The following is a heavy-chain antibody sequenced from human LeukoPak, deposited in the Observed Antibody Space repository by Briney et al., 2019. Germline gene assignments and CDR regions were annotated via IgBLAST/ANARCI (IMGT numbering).Heavy chain of an antibody. CDR3: ARGGMVKYYFDY. J-gene: IGHJ4*02. CDR1: GFIFSNYA. CDR2: ISGSGLRT. D-gene: IGHD3-16*01. Sequence: GGSVRLSCAASGFIFSNYAMAWVRQTPGKGLEWVSAISGSGLRTNYADSARGRFIISRDNSKNTVDLQIDSLRAEDTAIYYCARGGMVKYYFDYWGQGTLVTVSS. V-gene: IGHV3-23*01.